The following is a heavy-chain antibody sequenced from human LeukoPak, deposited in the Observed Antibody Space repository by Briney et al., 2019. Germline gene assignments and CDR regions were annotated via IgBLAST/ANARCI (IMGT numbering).Heavy chain of an antibody. D-gene: IGHD2-8*01. V-gene: IGHV1-2*02. J-gene: IGHJ5*02. CDR3: AREAGRRYCTNGVCYGLDP. CDR2: INPNSGGT. Sequence: ASVKVSCKASGGTFSSYAISWVRQAPGQGLEWMGWINPNSGGTNYAQKFQGRVTMTRDTSISTAYMELSRLRSDDTAVYYCAREAGRRYCTNGVCYGLDPWGQGTLVTVSS. CDR1: GGTFSSYA.